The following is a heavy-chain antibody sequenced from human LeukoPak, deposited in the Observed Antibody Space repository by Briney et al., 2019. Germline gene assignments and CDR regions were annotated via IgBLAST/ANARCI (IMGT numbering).Heavy chain of an antibody. V-gene: IGHV1-2*02. CDR1: GYTFTSYY. Sequence: EASVKVSCKASGYTFTSYYMHWVRQAPGQGLEWMGWINPNSGGTNYAQKFQGRVTMTRDTSISTAYMELSRLRSDDTAVYYCARDESGEKQQLVPEDDYWGQGTLVTVSS. CDR3: ARDESGEKQQLVPEDDY. CDR2: INPNSGGT. D-gene: IGHD6-13*01. J-gene: IGHJ4*02.